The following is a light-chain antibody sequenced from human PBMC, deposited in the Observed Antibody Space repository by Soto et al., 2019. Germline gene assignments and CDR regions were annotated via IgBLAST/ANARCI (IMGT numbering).Light chain of an antibody. CDR1: QGISNY. CDR2: AAS. CDR3: QKYNSAPWT. J-gene: IGKJ1*01. Sequence: DIQMTQSPASLSSSVGDRFTSTCRASQGISNYLAWYQQKPGTVPKLLISAASTLQTGVPSRFSGGGSGTDFTLTISSLQPEDVATYYCQKYNSAPWTFGQGTKVDIK. V-gene: IGKV1-27*01.